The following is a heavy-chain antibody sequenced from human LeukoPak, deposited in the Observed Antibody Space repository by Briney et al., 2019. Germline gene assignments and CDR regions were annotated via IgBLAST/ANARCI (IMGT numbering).Heavy chain of an antibody. CDR1: GGSISSYY. V-gene: IGHV4-59*08. Sequence: PSETLSLTCTVSGGSISSYYWSWIRQPPGKGLEWIGYIFYSGSTYYNPSLKSRVTISVDTSKNQFSLKLSSVTAADTAVYYCARQTGYSSSWYGESWFDPWGQGTLVTVSS. CDR3: ARQTGYSSSWYGESWFDP. D-gene: IGHD6-13*01. J-gene: IGHJ5*02. CDR2: IFYSGST.